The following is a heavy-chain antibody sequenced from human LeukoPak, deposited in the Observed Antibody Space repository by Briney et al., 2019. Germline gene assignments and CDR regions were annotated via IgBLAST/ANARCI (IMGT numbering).Heavy chain of an antibody. J-gene: IGHJ4*02. D-gene: IGHD1-1*01. CDR2: ISGSSSYI. CDR1: GFSFNTYS. CDR3: ARDPTPTGY. Sequence: GGSLRLSCAASGFSFNTYSMNWVRQAPGRGLEWVSSISGSSSYIYYADSVKGRFTISRDSAKNSLYLQMSSLRAEDTAVYYCARDPTPTGYWGQGTLVTVSS. V-gene: IGHV3-21*01.